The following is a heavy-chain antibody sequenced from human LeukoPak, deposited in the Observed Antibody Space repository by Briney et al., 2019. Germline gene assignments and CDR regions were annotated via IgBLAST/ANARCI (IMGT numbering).Heavy chain of an antibody. CDR1: GHSLSDLS. D-gene: IGHD1-26*01. V-gene: IGHV1-24*01. Sequence: ASVKVSCKVSGHSLSDLSMHWVRQAPGKGLEWMGGFDPEDGETIYAQKFQGRVTMTEDTSTDTAYMELSSLRSEDTAVYYCARVPLRSSAVSVGWWFDPWGQGTLVTVSS. J-gene: IGHJ5*02. CDR2: FDPEDGET. CDR3: ARVPLRSSAVSVGWWFDP.